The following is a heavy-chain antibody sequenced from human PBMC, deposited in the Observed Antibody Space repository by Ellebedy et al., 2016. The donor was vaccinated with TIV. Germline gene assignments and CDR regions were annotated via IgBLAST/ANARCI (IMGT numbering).Heavy chain of an antibody. J-gene: IGHJ6*02. CDR1: GGPVSSLSDY. CDR3: ARGYGTGRYGLDV. V-gene: IGHV4-61*01. CDR2: VYYSGNT. Sequence: PSETLSLTCNVSGGPVSSLSDYWSWIRQPPGKGLEWIGYVYYSGNTNYNPSLKGRVTISTDTSKNQFSLRLKSVAAADTALYFCARGYGTGRYGLDVWGQGTTVTVS. D-gene: IGHD3-10*01.